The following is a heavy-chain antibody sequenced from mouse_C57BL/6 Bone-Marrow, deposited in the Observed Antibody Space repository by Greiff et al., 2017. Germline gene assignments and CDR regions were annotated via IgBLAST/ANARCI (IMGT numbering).Heavy chain of an antibody. J-gene: IGHJ3*01. Sequence: VKLQQSGAELVKPGASVKMSCKASGYTFTSYWITWVKQRPGQGLEWIGDIYPGSGSTNYNEKFKSKATLTVDTSSSTAYMQLSSLTSEDSAVYYCAREGYSNWGFAYWGQGTLVTVSA. CDR3: AREGYSNWGFAY. D-gene: IGHD2-5*01. CDR2: IYPGSGST. V-gene: IGHV1-55*01. CDR1: GYTFTSYW.